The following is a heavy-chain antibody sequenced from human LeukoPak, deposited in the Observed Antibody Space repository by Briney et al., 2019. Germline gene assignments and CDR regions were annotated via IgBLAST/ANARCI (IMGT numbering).Heavy chain of an antibody. CDR2: IIPIFGTA. D-gene: IGHD5-24*01. Sequence: ASVKVSCKASGYTFTSYYMHWVRQAPGQGLEWMGGIIPIFGTANYAQKFQGRVTITADKSTSTAYMELSSLRSEDTAVYYCALEGNWFDPWGQGTLVTVSS. J-gene: IGHJ5*02. CDR1: GYTFTSYY. V-gene: IGHV1-69*06. CDR3: ALEGNWFDP.